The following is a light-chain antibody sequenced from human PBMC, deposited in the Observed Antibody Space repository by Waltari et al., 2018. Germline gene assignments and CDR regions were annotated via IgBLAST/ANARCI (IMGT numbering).Light chain of an antibody. CDR2: AAS. CDR1: QSIATY. Sequence: DIQLTQSTSSLSASVGDRVTITCRASQSIATYLNWYQEKPGKAPKLLIFAASSLQSGVPSRFSGSGSGTGFTLSISSLQPEDFATYYCQQSFISPWTFGQGTKVEIK. V-gene: IGKV1-39*01. J-gene: IGKJ1*01. CDR3: QQSFISPWT.